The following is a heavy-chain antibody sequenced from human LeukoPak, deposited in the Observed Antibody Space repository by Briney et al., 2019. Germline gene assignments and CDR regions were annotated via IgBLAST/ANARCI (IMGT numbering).Heavy chain of an antibody. CDR1: GFTFSSYS. Sequence: GGSLRLSCAASGFTFSSYSMNWVRQAPGKGLEWVSSISSSSSYIYYADSVKGRFTISRDNAKNSLYLQMNSLRAEDTAVYYCARVGSPLTEQLLDYWGQGTLVTVSS. V-gene: IGHV3-21*01. D-gene: IGHD6-13*01. J-gene: IGHJ4*02. CDR3: ARVGSPLTEQLLDY. CDR2: ISSSSSYI.